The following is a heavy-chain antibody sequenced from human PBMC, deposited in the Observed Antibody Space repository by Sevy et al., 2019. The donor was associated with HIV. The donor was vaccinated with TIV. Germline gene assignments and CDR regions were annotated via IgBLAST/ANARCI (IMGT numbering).Heavy chain of an antibody. CDR3: ARDKANGGGDYVPSDY. D-gene: IGHD2-21*02. J-gene: IGHJ4*02. V-gene: IGHV3-48*02. CDR2: ISSSSSTI. Sequence: GGSLRLSCAASGFTFSSYSMNWVRQAPGKGLEWVSYISSSSSTIYYADSVKGRFTISRDNAKNSLYLQMNSLRDEDTAVYYCARDKANGGGDYVPSDYWGQGTLVTVSS. CDR1: GFTFSSYS.